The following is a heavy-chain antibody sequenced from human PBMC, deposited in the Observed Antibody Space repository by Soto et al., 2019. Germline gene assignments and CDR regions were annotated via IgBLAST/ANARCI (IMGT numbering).Heavy chain of an antibody. Sequence: ASVKVSCKASGYTFTSYGISWVRQAPRQGLEWMGWISAYNGNTNYAQKLQGRVTMTTDTSTSTAYMELRSLRSDDTAVYYCARVRDVVVVAATQPFDYWGQGTLVTVSS. D-gene: IGHD2-15*01. J-gene: IGHJ4*02. V-gene: IGHV1-18*04. CDR1: GYTFTSYG. CDR2: ISAYNGNT. CDR3: ARVRDVVVVAATQPFDY.